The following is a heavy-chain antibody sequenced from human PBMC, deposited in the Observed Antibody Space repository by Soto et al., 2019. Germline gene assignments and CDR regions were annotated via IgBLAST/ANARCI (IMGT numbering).Heavy chain of an antibody. D-gene: IGHD5-12*01. J-gene: IGHJ3*02. CDR1: GGSISSYY. CDR3: ARDQYSGYNRGAFDI. V-gene: IGHV4-59*01. CDR2: IYYSGST. Sequence: PSETLSLTCTVSGGSISSYYWSWIRQPPGKGLEWIGYIYYSGSTNYNPSLKSRVTISVDTSKNQFSLKLSSVTAADTAVYYCARDQYSGYNRGAFDIWGQGTMVTVSS.